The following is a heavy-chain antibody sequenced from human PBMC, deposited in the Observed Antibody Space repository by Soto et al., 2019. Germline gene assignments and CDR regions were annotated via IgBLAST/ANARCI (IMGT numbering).Heavy chain of an antibody. D-gene: IGHD6-6*01. CDR1: GYTFTSYG. Sequence: ASVKVSCKASGYTFTSYGISWVRQAPGQGLEWMGWISAYNGNTNYAQKLQGRATMTTDTSTSTAYMELRSLRSDDTAVYYCARDLGLFRYSRSVADYFDYWGQGTLVTVSS. V-gene: IGHV1-18*01. CDR2: ISAYNGNT. J-gene: IGHJ4*02. CDR3: ARDLGLFRYSRSVADYFDY.